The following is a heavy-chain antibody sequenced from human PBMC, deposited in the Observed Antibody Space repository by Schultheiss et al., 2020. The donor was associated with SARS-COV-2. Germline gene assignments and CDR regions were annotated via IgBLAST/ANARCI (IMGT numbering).Heavy chain of an antibody. D-gene: IGHD4-23*01. CDR3: AKGELQARYYAMKV. CDR2: ISSGADAT. Sequence: GESLKISCAASGFTFSNSAMIWGRQAPGKGLEWVSTISSGADATYYASSVKGRFTISRDNSKDSLFLQMHNLRGDDTALYYCAKGELQARYYAMKVWGQGTTVTVSS. CDR1: GFTFSNSA. V-gene: IGHV3-23*01. J-gene: IGHJ6*02.